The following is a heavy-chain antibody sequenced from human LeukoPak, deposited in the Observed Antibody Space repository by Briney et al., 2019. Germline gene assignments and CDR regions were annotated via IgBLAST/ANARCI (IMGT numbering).Heavy chain of an antibody. CDR2: IYHRGST. Sequence: PSETLSLTCAVSGGSISSSNWWSWVRQPPGKGLEWIGEIYHRGSTNHNPSLKSRVTISVDKSKNQFSLKLSSVTAADTAVYYCASLGYSSSWYEDYWGQGTLVTVSS. V-gene: IGHV4-4*02. D-gene: IGHD6-13*01. J-gene: IGHJ4*02. CDR1: GGSISSSNW. CDR3: ASLGYSSSWYEDY.